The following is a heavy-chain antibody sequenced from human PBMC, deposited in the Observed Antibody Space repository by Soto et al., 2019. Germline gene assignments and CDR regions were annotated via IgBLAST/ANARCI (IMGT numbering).Heavy chain of an antibody. J-gene: IGHJ4*02. Sequence: TGKGLEWVSAIGTAGDTYYPGSVKGRFTISRENAKNSLYLQMNSLRAEDTAVYYCARGARSGSYELRYYWGQGTLVTVSS. D-gene: IGHD1-26*01. V-gene: IGHV3-13*01. CDR2: IGTAGDT. CDR3: ARGARSGSYELRYY.